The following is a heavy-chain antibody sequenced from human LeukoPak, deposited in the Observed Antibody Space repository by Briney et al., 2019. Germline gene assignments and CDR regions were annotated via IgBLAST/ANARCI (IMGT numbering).Heavy chain of an antibody. J-gene: IGHJ4*02. CDR2: IIPIFGTA. CDR1: GGTFSSYA. V-gene: IGHV1-69*01. Sequence: SVKVSCKASGGTFSSYAVSWVRQAPGQGLEWMGGIIPIFGTANYAQKFQGRVTITADESTSTAYMELSSLRSEDTAVYYCASGINYDFRTLGDWGQGTLVTVSS. CDR3: ASGINYDFRTLGD. D-gene: IGHD3-3*01.